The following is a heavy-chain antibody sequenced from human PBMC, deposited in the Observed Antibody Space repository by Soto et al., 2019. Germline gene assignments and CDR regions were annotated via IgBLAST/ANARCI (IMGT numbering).Heavy chain of an antibody. CDR1: GGSFSGYY. D-gene: IGHD6-19*01. CDR3: ASDAGIAVAGY. J-gene: IGHJ4*02. Sequence: QVQLQQWGAGLLKPSETLSLTCAVYGGSFSGYYWSWIRQPPGKGLEWIGEINHSGSTNYNPSLKSRVTISVDTSKNQFSLKLSSVTAADTAVYYCASDAGIAVAGYWRQGSLVTVSS. V-gene: IGHV4-34*01. CDR2: INHSGST.